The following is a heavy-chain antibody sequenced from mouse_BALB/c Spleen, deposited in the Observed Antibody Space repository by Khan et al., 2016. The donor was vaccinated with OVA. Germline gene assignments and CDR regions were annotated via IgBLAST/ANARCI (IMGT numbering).Heavy chain of an antibody. Sequence: EVQLQESGPGLVKPSQSLSLTCTVTGYSITSDYAWNWIRQFPGNKLEWMGYISYSGNTKYNPSLKSRISITRDTSKNQCFLQLNFVTIEDTATYYWARIQGGDFDYGGQGTTLTVSS. CDR2: ISYSGNT. J-gene: IGHJ2*01. D-gene: IGHD3-2*02. CDR1: GYSITSDYA. CDR3: ARIQGGDFDY. V-gene: IGHV3-2*02.